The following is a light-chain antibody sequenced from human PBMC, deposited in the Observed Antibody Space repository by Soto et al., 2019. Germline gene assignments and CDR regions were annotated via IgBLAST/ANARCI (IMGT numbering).Light chain of an antibody. J-gene: IGKJ1*01. CDR2: GAS. CDR1: QGVGSS. CDR3: QQYGGSPRT. Sequence: EIVLTQSPATLSVFPGERATLSCRASQGVGSSLAWYQQRPGQAPGLLISGASTRATGIPDRFSGSGSGTDFTLTISRLEPEDFALYYCQQYGGSPRTFGQGTKVDIK. V-gene: IGKV3-20*01.